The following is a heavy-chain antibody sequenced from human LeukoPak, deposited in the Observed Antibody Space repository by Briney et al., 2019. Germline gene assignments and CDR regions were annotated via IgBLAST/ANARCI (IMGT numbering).Heavy chain of an antibody. CDR1: GFTFISYG. V-gene: IGHV3-30*02. CDR3: AKEYDILTGYYAFDI. D-gene: IGHD3-9*01. CDR2: LRYDGSNK. J-gene: IGHJ3*02. Sequence: GGSLRPSCAASGFTFISYGMHWVRQAPGKGLEWVAFLRYDGSNKYYADSVKGRFTISRDNPKNTLYLQMNSLRAEDTAVYYCAKEYDILTGYYAFDIWGQGTMVTVSS.